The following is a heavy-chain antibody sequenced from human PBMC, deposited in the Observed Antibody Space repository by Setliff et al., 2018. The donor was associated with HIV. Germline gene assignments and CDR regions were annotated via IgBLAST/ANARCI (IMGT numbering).Heavy chain of an antibody. CDR2: IYHSEST. J-gene: IGHJ6*02. D-gene: IGHD5-12*01. CDR3: ARAVRDGYYYYYYGMDV. CDR1: GGSISSSDW. V-gene: IGHV4-4*02. Sequence: SETLSLTCAVSGGSISSSDWWSWVRQPPGKGLEWIGEIYHSESTDYNPSLKSRVAISVDKSKNQFSLKLSSVTAADTAVYYCARAVRDGYYYYYYGMDVWGQGTTVTVSS.